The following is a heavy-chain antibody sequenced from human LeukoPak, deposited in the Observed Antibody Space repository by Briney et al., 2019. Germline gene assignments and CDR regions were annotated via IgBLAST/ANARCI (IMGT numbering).Heavy chain of an antibody. CDR1: GFTFSSYS. D-gene: IGHD2-15*01. Sequence: GGSLRLSCAASGFTFSSYSMNWVRQAPGKGLEWVSSIGRGSSDIHHADSVKGRFTISRDDATNSLYLQMSSLRAEDTAVYFCATDYYCSGGRCYPPYWGQGTLVTVSS. CDR2: IGRGSSDI. J-gene: IGHJ4*02. CDR3: ATDYYCSGGRCYPPY. V-gene: IGHV3-21*01.